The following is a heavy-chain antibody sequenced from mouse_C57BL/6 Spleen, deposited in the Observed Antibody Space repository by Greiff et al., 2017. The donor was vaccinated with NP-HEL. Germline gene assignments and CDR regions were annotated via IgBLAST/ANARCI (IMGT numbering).Heavy chain of an antibody. CDR2: INPSNGGT. V-gene: IGHV1-53*01. J-gene: IGHJ4*01. CDR1: GYTFTSYW. CDR3: ARGLLRGYAMDY. D-gene: IGHD2-3*01. Sequence: QVQLQQPGTELVKPGASVKLSCKASGYTFTSYWMHWVKQRPGQGLEWIGNINPSNGGTNYNEKFKSKATLTVDKSSSTAYMQLSSLTSEDSEVYYCARGLLRGYAMDYWGQGTSVTVSS.